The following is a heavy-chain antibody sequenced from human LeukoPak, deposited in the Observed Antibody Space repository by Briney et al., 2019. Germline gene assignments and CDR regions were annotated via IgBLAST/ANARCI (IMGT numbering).Heavy chain of an antibody. CDR3: ARLQYSSSWEGFDY. J-gene: IGHJ4*02. Sequence: PSETLSLTCAVYGGSFSGYYWSWIRQPPGKGLEWIGEISHSGSTNYNPSLKSRVTISVDTSKNQFSLKLSSVTAADTAVHYCARLQYSSSWEGFDYWGQGTLVTVSS. CDR1: GGSFSGYY. D-gene: IGHD6-13*01. CDR2: ISHSGST. V-gene: IGHV4-34*01.